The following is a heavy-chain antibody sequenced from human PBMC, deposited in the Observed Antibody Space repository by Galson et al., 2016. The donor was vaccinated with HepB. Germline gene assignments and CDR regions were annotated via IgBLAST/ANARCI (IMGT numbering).Heavy chain of an antibody. J-gene: IGHJ4*02. V-gene: IGHV5-51*01. CDR1: GFRFTDYW. Sequence: QSGAEVKKPGESLKISCKTSGFRFTDYWIGWVRQMPGKGLEWMGIIYPGDSYTRYSPSFRGQVTISVDRSITTAYLQLSSLTASDTAIYYCARQPLISDRWGQGTLVTVSS. CDR3: ARQPLISDR. CDR2: IYPGDSYT. D-gene: IGHD2/OR15-2a*01.